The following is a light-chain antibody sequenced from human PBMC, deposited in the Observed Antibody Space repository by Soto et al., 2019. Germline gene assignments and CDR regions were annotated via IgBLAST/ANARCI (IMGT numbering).Light chain of an antibody. Sequence: EIVMTQSPATLSVSPGERATLSCRASQSVSSNLAWYQQKPGQAPRLLIYGASTRATGIPARFSGSGSGTEFTLTISSLEPEDFAVYYCHQRSNWLSFGGGTKVDIK. V-gene: IGKV3-15*01. CDR2: GAS. CDR1: QSVSSN. CDR3: HQRSNWLS. J-gene: IGKJ4*01.